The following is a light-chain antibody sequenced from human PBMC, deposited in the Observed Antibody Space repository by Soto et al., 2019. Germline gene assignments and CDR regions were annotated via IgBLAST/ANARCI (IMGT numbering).Light chain of an antibody. J-gene: IGKJ4*01. CDR3: QQYCRTPLT. V-gene: IGKV3-20*01. CDR1: QSVGNNY. Sequence: EIVLTQSPGTLSLSPGERATLSCRASQSVGNNYLAWYQQKPGQAPRFLIYDASSRTTGIPDRFSGRGSGTDFTLTISRLEPEDFAVYYCQQYCRTPLTFGGGTKVEIK. CDR2: DAS.